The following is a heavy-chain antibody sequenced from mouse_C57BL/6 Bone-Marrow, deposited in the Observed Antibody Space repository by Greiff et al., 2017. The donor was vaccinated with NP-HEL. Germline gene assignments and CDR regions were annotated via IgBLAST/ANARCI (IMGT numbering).Heavy chain of an antibody. CDR2: INPSSGYT. CDR1: GYTFTSYT. CDR3: APLLRYP. D-gene: IGHD1-1*01. J-gene: IGHJ1*03. Sequence: QVHVKQSGAELARPGASVKMSCKASGYTFTSYTMHWVKQRPGQGLEWIGYINPSSGYTKYNQKFKDKATLTADKSSSTAYMQLSSLTSEDSAVYYCAPLLRYPWGTGTTVTVSS. V-gene: IGHV1-4*01.